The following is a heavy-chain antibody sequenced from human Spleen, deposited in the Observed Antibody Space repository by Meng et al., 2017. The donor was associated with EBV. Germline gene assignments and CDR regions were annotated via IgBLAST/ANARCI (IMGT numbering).Heavy chain of an antibody. CDR1: SGSINSGYW. CDR3: ARSPYSGSYYANFDY. D-gene: IGHD1-26*01. J-gene: IGHJ4*02. Sequence: QVQLQGSGPGLVKPSGTLSLTCAVSSGSINSGYWWSWVRQPPGKGLEWIGEVYHDGTTNYSPSLKSRLTISVEKSMNQFSLKLTSVTAADTAVYYCARSPYSGSYYANFDYWGQGVLVTVSS. V-gene: IGHV4-4*02. CDR2: VYHDGTT.